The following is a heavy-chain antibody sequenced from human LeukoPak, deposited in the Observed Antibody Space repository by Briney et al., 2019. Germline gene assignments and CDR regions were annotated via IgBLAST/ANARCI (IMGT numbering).Heavy chain of an antibody. CDR2: IYYSGST. D-gene: IGHD3-9*01. CDR3: ASWYYDTLTSRRYFDY. CDR1: GASIGSHL. Sequence: SETLSLTCTVSGASIGSHLWTWIRQPPGKGLEWIGSIYYSGSTYYNPSLKSRVTISVDTSKNQFSLKLSSVTAADTAVYYCASWYYDTLTSRRYFDYWGQGTPVTVSS. V-gene: IGHV4-59*11. J-gene: IGHJ4*02.